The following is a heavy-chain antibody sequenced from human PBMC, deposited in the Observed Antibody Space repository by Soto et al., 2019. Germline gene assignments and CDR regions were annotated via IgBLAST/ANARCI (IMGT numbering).Heavy chain of an antibody. Sequence: SETLSLTCAVYGGSFSGYYWSWIRQPPGKGLEWIGEINHSGSTNYNPSLKSRVTISVDTSKNQFSLKLSSVTAADTAVYYCARGTKATFLYSSSWYWFDPWGQGTLVTVSS. V-gene: IGHV4-34*01. CDR1: GGSFSGYY. J-gene: IGHJ5*02. CDR3: ARGTKATFLYSSSWYWFDP. CDR2: INHSGST. D-gene: IGHD6-13*01.